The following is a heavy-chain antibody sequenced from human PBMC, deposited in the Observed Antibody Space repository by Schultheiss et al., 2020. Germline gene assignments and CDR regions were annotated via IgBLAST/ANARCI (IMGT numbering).Heavy chain of an antibody. V-gene: IGHV4-4*02. Sequence: SETLSLTCAVSGGSISSSNWWSWVRQPPGKGLEWIGEISHSGLTNYNPSLNSRVTISLDKSKNQFSLKLSSVTAADTAVYYCARSATEPYYFDYWGQGTLVTVSS. J-gene: IGHJ4*02. D-gene: IGHD1-14*01. CDR2: ISHSGLT. CDR3: ARSATEPYYFDY. CDR1: GGSISSSNW.